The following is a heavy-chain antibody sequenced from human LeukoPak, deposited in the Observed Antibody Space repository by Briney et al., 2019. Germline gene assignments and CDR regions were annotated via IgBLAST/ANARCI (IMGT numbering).Heavy chain of an antibody. CDR3: AKPPEGTVVAALSYYGMDV. Sequence: GGSLRLSCAASGLTFSNYAMSWVRQAPGKGLEWVSAIAGSGGTTDSADSVKGRFTISRDNSKNTLYLQMNSLRVEDTAVYYCAKPPEGTVVAALSYYGMDVWGHGTTVTVPS. D-gene: IGHD4-23*01. V-gene: IGHV3-23*01. CDR2: IAGSGGTT. CDR1: GLTFSNYA. J-gene: IGHJ6*02.